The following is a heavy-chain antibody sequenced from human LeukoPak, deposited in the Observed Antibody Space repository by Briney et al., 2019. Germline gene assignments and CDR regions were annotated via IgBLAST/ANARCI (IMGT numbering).Heavy chain of an antibody. Sequence: GGSLRLSCADSGFTFRRYAMRWVRQAPGKGLEWVSAISGSGGSTYYADSVEGGFTISRDNSKNTLYLQMNSLRAEDTAVYYCAKDDDYYYYYGMDVWGQGTTVTVSS. J-gene: IGHJ6*02. CDR2: ISGSGGST. CDR3: AKDDDYYYYYGMDV. D-gene: IGHD1-1*01. V-gene: IGHV3-23*01. CDR1: GFTFRRYA.